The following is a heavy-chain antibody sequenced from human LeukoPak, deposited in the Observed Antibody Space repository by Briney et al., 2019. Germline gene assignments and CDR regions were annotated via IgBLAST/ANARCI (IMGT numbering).Heavy chain of an antibody. D-gene: IGHD6-13*01. V-gene: IGHV4-59*01. Sequence: SETLSLTCTVSGGSISSYYWSWIRQPPGNGLEWIGYIYYSGSTNYNPSLKSRVPISVDTSKNQFSLKLSSVTAADTAVYYSARDSIAAAGAFWFDPWGQGALVTVSS. CDR3: ARDSIAAAGAFWFDP. CDR2: IYYSGST. CDR1: GGSISSYY. J-gene: IGHJ5*02.